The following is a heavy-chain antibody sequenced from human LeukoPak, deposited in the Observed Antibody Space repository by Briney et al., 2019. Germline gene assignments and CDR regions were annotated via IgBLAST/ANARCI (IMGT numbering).Heavy chain of an antibody. V-gene: IGHV3-74*01. CDR2: MNSDGSIT. CDR3: ARAPYDFWSGYYGPYYFDY. J-gene: IGHJ4*02. Sequence: HPGGSLRLSCAASGFNFSPYWMHWVRQAPGKGLVWVARMNSDGSITNYADSVKGRFTISRDNAKNTVFLQMNSLRVEDTAVYYCARAPYDFWSGYYGPYYFDYWGQGTLVTVSS. D-gene: IGHD3-3*01. CDR1: GFNFSPYW.